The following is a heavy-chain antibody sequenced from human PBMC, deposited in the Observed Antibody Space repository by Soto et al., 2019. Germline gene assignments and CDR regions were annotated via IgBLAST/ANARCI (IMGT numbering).Heavy chain of an antibody. CDR2: IIPIFGTA. V-gene: IGHV1-69*13. CDR1: GVTFSTYT. Sequence: ASVKVSCKASGVTFSTYTISWVRQAPGRGLEWMGGIIPIFGTANYAQKFQGRASITADESTNTAYMQLTSLRSEDTAVYYCAASTFQSGVSGYFHLEFWGQGTLVTVSS. D-gene: IGHD3-3*01. J-gene: IGHJ4*02. CDR3: AASTFQSGVSGYFHLEF.